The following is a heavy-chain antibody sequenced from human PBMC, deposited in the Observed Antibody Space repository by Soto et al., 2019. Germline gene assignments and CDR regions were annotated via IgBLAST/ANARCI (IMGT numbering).Heavy chain of an antibody. Sequence: EVQLLESGGGLAQPGGSLRLSCAASGFTFSSYAMSWVRQAPGKGLEWVSGITGSGQSTYYADSVKGRFTISRDNSKNTLYLQMNSPGAEDTAVYYCARGYDFWTGSPDYWGQGTLVTVSS. CDR3: ARGYDFWTGSPDY. CDR1: GFTFSSYA. J-gene: IGHJ4*02. D-gene: IGHD3-3*01. CDR2: ITGSGQST. V-gene: IGHV3-23*01.